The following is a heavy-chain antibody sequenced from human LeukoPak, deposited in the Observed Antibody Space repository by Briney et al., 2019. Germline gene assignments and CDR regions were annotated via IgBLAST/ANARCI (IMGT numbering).Heavy chain of an antibody. J-gene: IGHJ6*04. V-gene: IGHV4-31*03. Sequence: SETLSLTCTVSGGSISSGGYYWSWIRQHPGKGLEWIGYIYYSGSTYYNPSLKSRVTISVDTSKNQFSLKLSSVTAADTAVYYCAREVLRGVRGVMVPPYYYYGMGVWGKGTTVTVSS. D-gene: IGHD3-10*01. CDR1: GGSISSGGYY. CDR2: IYYSGST. CDR3: AREVLRGVRGVMVPPYYYYGMGV.